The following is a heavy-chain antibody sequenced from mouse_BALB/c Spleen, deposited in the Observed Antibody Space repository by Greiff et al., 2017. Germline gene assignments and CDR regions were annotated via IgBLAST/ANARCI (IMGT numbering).Heavy chain of an antibody. V-gene: IGHV1-80*01. J-gene: IGHJ2*01. CDR2: IYPGDGDT. D-gene: IGHD2-1*01. CDR3: ARGSGNYDPIDY. CDR1: GYSFSSYW. Sequence: QVQLKESGAELVRPGSSVKISCKASGYSFSSYWMNWVKQRPGQGLAWIGQIYPGDGDTNYNGKFKGKATLTADKSSSTAYMQLSSLTSEDSAVYFCARGSGNYDPIDYWGQGTTLTVSS.